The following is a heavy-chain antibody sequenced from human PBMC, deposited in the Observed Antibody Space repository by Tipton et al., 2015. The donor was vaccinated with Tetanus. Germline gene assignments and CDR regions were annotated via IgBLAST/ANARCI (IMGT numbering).Heavy chain of an antibody. CDR3: ARGCYYPTCVDI. J-gene: IGHJ2*01. V-gene: IGHV4-61*01. D-gene: IGHD1-26*01. Sequence: TLSLTCTVSGGSVTRGSYSWNWLRQPPGKGLEWIGYYFYRGNTNYLPSLKSRVAISVDTTKNPVSLHLNSVTAADTAVYYCARGCYYPTCVDIWGRGALVTVSS. CDR1: GGSVTRGSYS. CDR2: YFYRGNT.